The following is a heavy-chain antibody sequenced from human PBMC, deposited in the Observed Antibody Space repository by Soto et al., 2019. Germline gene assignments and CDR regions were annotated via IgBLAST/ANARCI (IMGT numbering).Heavy chain of an antibody. D-gene: IGHD6-13*01. V-gene: IGHV4-30-4*01. CDR1: GGSISSGDYY. CDR2: THYSGNT. Sequence: SETLSLTCTVSGGSISSGDYYWSWVRQPPGKGLEWIGYTHYSGNTYYTPSLKSRVIISLDTSKNQFSLKLSSVTAADTAVYYCASLISAAGTFNWFDPWGQGTLVTVSS. J-gene: IGHJ5*02. CDR3: ASLISAAGTFNWFDP.